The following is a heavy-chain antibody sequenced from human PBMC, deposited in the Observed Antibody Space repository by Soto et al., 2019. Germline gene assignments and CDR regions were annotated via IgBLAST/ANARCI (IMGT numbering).Heavy chain of an antibody. Sequence: GASVKVSCKASGYTFTSSYIHWVRQAPGQGPEWMGIINPTSGGTSYAQNLQGRVTMTRDTSTRTVYMELNSLRSDDTAAYYCARGPGASGLDVWGQGTTVTVSS. V-gene: IGHV1-46*01. CDR1: GYTFTSSY. CDR3: ARGPGASGLDV. CDR2: INPTSGGT. D-gene: IGHD2-8*02. J-gene: IGHJ6*02.